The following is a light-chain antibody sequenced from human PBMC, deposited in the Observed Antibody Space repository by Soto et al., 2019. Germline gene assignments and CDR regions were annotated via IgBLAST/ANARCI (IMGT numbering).Light chain of an antibody. V-gene: IGLV1-47*01. Sequence: QSVLRQPPSASGTPGQSVTISCSGSTSNIGSSSVYWYQQLPGTAPKVFIYENNRRPSGVPDRFSGSKSGTSASLAISGLRSEDGAEYYCATWDDSLSGPVFGGGTKVTVL. CDR2: ENN. J-gene: IGLJ2*01. CDR1: TSNIGSSS. CDR3: ATWDDSLSGPV.